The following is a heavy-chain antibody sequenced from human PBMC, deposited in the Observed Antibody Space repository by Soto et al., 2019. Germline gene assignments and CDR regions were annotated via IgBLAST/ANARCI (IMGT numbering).Heavy chain of an antibody. CDR2: IYYSGST. J-gene: IGHJ4*02. CDR1: GGSISSGDYY. D-gene: IGHD5-18*01. Sequence: SETLSLTCTVSGGSISSGDYYWSWIRQPPGKGLEWIGYIYYSGSTYYNPSLKSRVTISVDTSKNQFSLKLSSVTAADTAVYYCARAGLDTAMVTFDYWGQGTLVPSPQ. CDR3: ARAGLDTAMVTFDY. V-gene: IGHV4-30-4*01.